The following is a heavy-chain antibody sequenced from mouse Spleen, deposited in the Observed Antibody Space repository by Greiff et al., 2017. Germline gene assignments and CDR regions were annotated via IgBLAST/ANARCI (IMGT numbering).Heavy chain of an antibody. CDR2: ISSGGSYT. D-gene: IGHD2-4*01. CDR1: GFTFSSYA. CDR3: ARRGGYDYEFAY. J-gene: IGHJ3*01. Sequence: EVKVVESGGGLVKPGGSLKLSCAASGFTFSSYAMSWVRQTPEKRLEWVATISSGGSYTYYPDSVKGRFTISRDNAKNTLYLQMSSLRSEDTAMYYCARRGGYDYEFAYWGQGTLVTVSA. V-gene: IGHV5-9-1*01.